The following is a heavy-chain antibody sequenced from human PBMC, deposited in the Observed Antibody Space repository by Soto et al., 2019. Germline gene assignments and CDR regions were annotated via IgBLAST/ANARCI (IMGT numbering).Heavy chain of an antibody. CDR3: ASERAAAGPYYYYGMDV. CDR1: GGTFSSYA. V-gene: IGHV1-69*12. Sequence: QVQLVQSGAEVKKPGSSVKVSCKASGGTFSSYAISWVRQAPGQGLEWMGGIIPIFGTANYAQKFQGRVTITAXXSXSXXYMELSSLRSEDTAVYYCASERAAAGPYYYYGMDVWGQGTTVTVSS. J-gene: IGHJ6*02. D-gene: IGHD6-13*01. CDR2: IIPIFGTA.